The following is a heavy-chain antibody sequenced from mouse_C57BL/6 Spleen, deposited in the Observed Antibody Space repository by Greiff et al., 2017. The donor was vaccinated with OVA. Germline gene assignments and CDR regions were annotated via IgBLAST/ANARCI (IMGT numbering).Heavy chain of an antibody. CDR1: GFTFSSYG. CDR3: AREGTLDY. D-gene: IGHD3-1*01. J-gene: IGHJ2*01. V-gene: IGHV5-6*01. CDR2: ISSGGSYT. Sequence: EVKVVESGGDLVKPGGSLKLSCAASGFTFSSYGMSWVRQTPDKRLEWVATISSGGSYTYYPDSVKGRFTISRDNAKNTLYLQMSSLKSEDTAMYYCAREGTLDYWGQGTTLTVSS.